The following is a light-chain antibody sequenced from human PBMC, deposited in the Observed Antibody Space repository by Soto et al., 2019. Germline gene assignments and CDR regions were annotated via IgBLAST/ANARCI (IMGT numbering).Light chain of an antibody. Sequence: QSALTQPASVSGSPGQSITISCTGTSSDVGGYDYVSWYQLHPGKAPNLMVFEVSNRPSGVSYRFSGSKSGNTASLTISGLQAEDEADYFCSSYSISTAYLFGTGTKVTVL. CDR1: SSDVGGYDY. V-gene: IGLV2-14*01. CDR2: EVS. J-gene: IGLJ1*01. CDR3: SSYSISTAYL.